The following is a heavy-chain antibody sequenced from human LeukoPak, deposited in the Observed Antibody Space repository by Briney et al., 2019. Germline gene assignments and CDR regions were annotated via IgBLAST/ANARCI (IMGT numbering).Heavy chain of an antibody. Sequence: SVKVSCKASGGTFSSYAISWVRQAPGQGLEGMGGIIPIFGTANYAQKFQGRVTITADETTSTAYMELSSLRSEDTAVYYCARESSTGAYSYYYMDVWGKGTTVTVSS. CDR2: IIPIFGTA. CDR3: ARESSTGAYSYYYMDV. J-gene: IGHJ6*03. D-gene: IGHD7-27*01. CDR1: GGTFSSYA. V-gene: IGHV1-69*13.